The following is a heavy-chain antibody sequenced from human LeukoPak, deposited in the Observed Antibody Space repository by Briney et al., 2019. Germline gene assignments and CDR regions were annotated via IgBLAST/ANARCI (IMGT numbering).Heavy chain of an antibody. V-gene: IGHV5-51*01. J-gene: IGHJ3*02. D-gene: IGHD2-21*01. CDR3: ASPGEYCGGDCYDAFDI. Sequence: GESLKISCKGSGYSFTSYWIGWVRQMPGKGLEWMGIIYPGDSDTRYSPSFQGQVTISADKSISTAYLQWSSLKASDTAMYYCASPGEYCGGDCYDAFDIWGQGTMVTVSS. CDR2: IYPGDSDT. CDR1: GYSFTSYW.